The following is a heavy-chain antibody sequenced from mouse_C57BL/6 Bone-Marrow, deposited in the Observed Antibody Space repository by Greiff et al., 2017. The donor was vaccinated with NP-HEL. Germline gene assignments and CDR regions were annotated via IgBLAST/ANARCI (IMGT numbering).Heavy chain of an antibody. CDR2: IYPGSGST. CDR1: GYTFTSYW. J-gene: IGHJ1*03. CDR3: ARGDDYDEGYFDV. D-gene: IGHD2-4*01. Sequence: QVQLKQPGAELVKPGASVKMSCKASGYTFTSYWITWVKQRPGQGLEWIGDIYPGSGSTNYNEKFKSKATLTVDTSSSTAYMQLSSLTSEDSAVYYCARGDDYDEGYFDVWGTGTTVTVSS. V-gene: IGHV1-55*01.